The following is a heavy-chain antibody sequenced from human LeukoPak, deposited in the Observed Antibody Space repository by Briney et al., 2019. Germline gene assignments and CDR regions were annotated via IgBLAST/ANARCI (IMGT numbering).Heavy chain of an antibody. V-gene: IGHV1-69*04. CDR2: IIPILGIA. Sequence: SVKVSCKASGGTFSSYAISWVRQAPGQGLEWMGRIIPILGIANYAQKFQGRVTITADKSTSTAYMELSSLRSEDTAVYYCASQATTVVTHDAFDIWGQGTMVTVSS. D-gene: IGHD4-23*01. J-gene: IGHJ3*02. CDR1: GGTFSSYA. CDR3: ASQATTVVTHDAFDI.